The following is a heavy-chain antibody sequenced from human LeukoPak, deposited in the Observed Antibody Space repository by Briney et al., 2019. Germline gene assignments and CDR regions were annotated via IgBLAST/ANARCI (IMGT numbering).Heavy chain of an antibody. CDR1: GYTFTSYY. Sequence: GASVKVSCKASGYTFTSYYMHWVRQAPGQGLEWMGIINPSGGSTSYAQKFQGRVTMTRDMSTGTVYMELSSLRSEDTAVYYCAREMGIWSGYYILYYYYMDVWGKGTTVTVSS. J-gene: IGHJ6*03. CDR2: INPSGGST. V-gene: IGHV1-46*01. D-gene: IGHD3-3*01. CDR3: AREMGIWSGYYILYYYYMDV.